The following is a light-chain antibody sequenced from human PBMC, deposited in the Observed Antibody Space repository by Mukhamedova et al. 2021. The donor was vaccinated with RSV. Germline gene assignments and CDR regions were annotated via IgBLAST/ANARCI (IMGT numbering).Light chain of an antibody. V-gene: IGLV2-18*02. CDR3: SSYTSSSTQV. J-gene: IGLJ2*01. CDR2: GN. Sequence: SNNVGSYAVGWYQQISHGAPKTVMFGNSLPSGIPDRFSGSKSGNTASLTISGLQAEDEADYYCSSYTSSSTQVFGGGTKLTVL. CDR1: SNNVGSYA.